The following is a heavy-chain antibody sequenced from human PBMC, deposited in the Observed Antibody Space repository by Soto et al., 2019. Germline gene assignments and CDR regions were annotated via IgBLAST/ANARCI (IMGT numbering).Heavy chain of an antibody. CDR2: ISHDGSIK. D-gene: IGHD3-22*01. CDR3: VIVSPYYYDTSRYYYQY. V-gene: IGHV3-30-3*01. CDR1: GFTFSNYA. Sequence: PGGSLRLSWAASGFTFSNYAIHWVRQAPGKGLECVAVISHDGSIKYYADSVKGRFTISRDNSKNTLYLQMNSLRPEDTAVYFCVIVSPYYYDTSRYYYQYWGQRALVPVSS. J-gene: IGHJ4*02.